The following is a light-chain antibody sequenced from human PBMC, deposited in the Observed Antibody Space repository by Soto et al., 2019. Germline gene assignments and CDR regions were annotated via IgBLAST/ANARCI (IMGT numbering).Light chain of an antibody. CDR2: EVT. CDR1: SSDVGAYNY. J-gene: IGLJ1*01. CDR3: SSYTTNNSYV. V-gene: IGLV2-14*03. Sequence: QSVLTQPASVSGSPGQSITITCTGTSSDVGAYNYVSWYQQHPDKAPKLMIYEVTNRPSGVSHRFSGSKSGNTASLTISGLQAEDEADYYCSSYTTNNSYVFGTGTKLTVL.